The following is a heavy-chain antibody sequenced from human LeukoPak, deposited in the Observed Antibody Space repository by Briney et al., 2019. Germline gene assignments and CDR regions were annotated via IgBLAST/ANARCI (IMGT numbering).Heavy chain of an antibody. CDR3: ARGGGYGGYAGEIDY. Sequence: GGSLRLSCAASGFTFSSYSTTWVRQAPGKGLEWVSSISSRSSHIHYADSVKGRFTISRDNAKNSLYLQMNGLDAEDTAVYCCARGGGYGGYAGEIDYWGQGSLVTVSS. V-gene: IGHV3-21*01. CDR2: ISSRSSHI. J-gene: IGHJ4*02. CDR1: GFTFSSYS. D-gene: IGHD4-17*01.